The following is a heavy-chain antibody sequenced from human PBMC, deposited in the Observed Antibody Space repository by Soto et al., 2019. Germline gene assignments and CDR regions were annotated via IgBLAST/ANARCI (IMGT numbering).Heavy chain of an antibody. V-gene: IGHV4-31*03. CDR3: ARDQSGDYEAFDI. CDR1: GGSISSGGYY. D-gene: IGHD4-17*01. CDR2: IYYSGST. J-gene: IGHJ3*02. Sequence: SETLSLTCTASGGSISSGGYYWSWIRQHPGKGLEWIGYIYYSGSTYYNPSLKSRVTISVDTSKNQFSLKLSSVTAADTAVYYCARDQSGDYEAFDIWGQGTMVTVSS.